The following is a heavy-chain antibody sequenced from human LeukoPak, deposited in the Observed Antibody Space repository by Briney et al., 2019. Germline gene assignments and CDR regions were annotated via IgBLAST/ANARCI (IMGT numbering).Heavy chain of an antibody. V-gene: IGHV4-39*07. J-gene: IGHJ5*02. CDR3: ARENYCTNGVCWAFDP. CDR1: GGSISSSDYY. D-gene: IGHD2-8*01. Sequence: SETLSLTCTVSGGSISSSDYYWGWIRQPPGKGLEWIGNIYYTGSSSYNSSLKSRVTISVDTSKNQFSLQLSSVTAADTAVYYCARENYCTNGVCWAFDPWGQGTLVAVSS. CDR2: IYYTGSS.